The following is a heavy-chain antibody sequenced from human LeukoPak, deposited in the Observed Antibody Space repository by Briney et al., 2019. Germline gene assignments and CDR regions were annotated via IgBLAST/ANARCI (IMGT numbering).Heavy chain of an antibody. V-gene: IGHV3-15*01. D-gene: IGHD3-3*01. Sequence: GSLRLSCAASGFTVSNAWMSWVRQAPGKGLEWVGRIKSKTDGGTTDYAAPVKGRLTISRDDSKNTLYLQMNSLKPEDTAVYYCTTESDYDFWSGYYSPDYWGQGTLVTVSS. CDR2: IKSKTDGGTT. CDR3: TTESDYDFWSGYYSPDY. J-gene: IGHJ4*02. CDR1: GFTVSNAW.